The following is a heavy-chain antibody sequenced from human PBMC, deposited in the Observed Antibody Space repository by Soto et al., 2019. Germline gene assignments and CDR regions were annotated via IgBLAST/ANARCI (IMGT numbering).Heavy chain of an antibody. CDR3: AKGGASSQWFAP. CDR2: INFRGRT. Sequence: QVQLQESGPGLVKPSQTLSLTCSVSGGSISSAESYWSWIRQHPGKGPEWIAFINFRGRTSYNPSLRSRVTISADTSMNQFSLTLTSVTAADTAVYYCAKGGASSQWFAPWGRGTLVTVSS. V-gene: IGHV4-31*03. J-gene: IGHJ5*02. D-gene: IGHD2-15*01. CDR1: GGSISSAESY.